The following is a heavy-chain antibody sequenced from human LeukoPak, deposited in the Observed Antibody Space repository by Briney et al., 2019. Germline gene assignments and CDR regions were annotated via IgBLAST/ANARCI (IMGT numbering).Heavy chain of an antibody. J-gene: IGHJ3*02. D-gene: IGHD4/OR15-4a*01. CDR2: INHSGST. CDR3: ARDGDMVPHDAFDI. CDR1: GGSFSGYY. V-gene: IGHV4-34*01. Sequence: PSEALSLTCAVYGGSFSGYYWSWIRQPPGKGLEWIGEINHSGSTNYNPSLKSRVTISVDTSKNQFSLKLSSVTAADTAVYYCARDGDMVPHDAFDIWGRGTMVTVSS.